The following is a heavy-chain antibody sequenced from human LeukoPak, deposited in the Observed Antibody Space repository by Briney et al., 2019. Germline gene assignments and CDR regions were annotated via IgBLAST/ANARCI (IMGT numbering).Heavy chain of an antibody. CDR1: GFTFNDYA. CDR3: ALNAYYSGMTT. D-gene: IGHD3-10*01. V-gene: IGHV3-23*01. CDR2: IVGSGDKT. Sequence: PGGFLRLSCVTSGFTFNDYAMGWVRQAPGKGLEWVSAIVGSGDKTYYADSVKGRFTISRDNSRNTVYLEMISLRDEDTAVYYCALNAYYSGMTTWGQGTLVTVSS. J-gene: IGHJ4*02.